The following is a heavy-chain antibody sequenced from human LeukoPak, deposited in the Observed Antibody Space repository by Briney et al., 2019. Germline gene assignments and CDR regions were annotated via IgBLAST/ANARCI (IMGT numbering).Heavy chain of an antibody. V-gene: IGHV4-39*07. Sequence: SETPSLTCTVSGGSISSSSYYWGWIRQPPGKGLEWIGSIYYSGSTYYNPSLKSRVTISVDTSKNQFSLKLSSVTAADTAVYYCARGVMGSSGWMGLDAFDIWGQGTMVTVSS. CDR2: IYYSGST. CDR1: GGSISSSSYY. J-gene: IGHJ3*02. CDR3: ARGVMGSSGWMGLDAFDI. D-gene: IGHD6-19*01.